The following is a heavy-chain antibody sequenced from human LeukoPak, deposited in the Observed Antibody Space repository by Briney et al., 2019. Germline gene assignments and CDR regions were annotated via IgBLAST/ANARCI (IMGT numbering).Heavy chain of an antibody. V-gene: IGHV5-51*01. CDR3: ARQQGIRYYYGPPAAYETEYYFDY. J-gene: IGHJ4*02. CDR1: GYSFTSYW. D-gene: IGHD3-10*01. Sequence: PGESLKISCKGSGYSFTSYWIGWVRQMPGKGLEWMGIIYPGDSDTRYSPSFQGQVTISADKSISTAYLQWSSLKASDTAMYYCARQQGIRYYYGPPAAYETEYYFDYWGQGTLVTVSS. CDR2: IYPGDSDT.